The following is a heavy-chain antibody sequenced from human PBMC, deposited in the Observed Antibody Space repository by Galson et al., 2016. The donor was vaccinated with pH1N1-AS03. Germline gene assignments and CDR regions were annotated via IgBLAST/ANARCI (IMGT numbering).Heavy chain of an antibody. V-gene: IGHV3-23*01. CDR1: GFTFSNYG. J-gene: IGHJ4*02. Sequence: SLRLSCAASGFTFSNYGMSWVRQAPGKGLEWVSDISSGNTYHADSVKGRFTISRDDSKNTPYLQMNSLRAEDTAVYYCAKDRSSRNVLGAYDYWGQGTLVTVSS. CDR2: ISSGNT. D-gene: IGHD3-10*02. CDR3: AKDRSSRNVLGAYDY.